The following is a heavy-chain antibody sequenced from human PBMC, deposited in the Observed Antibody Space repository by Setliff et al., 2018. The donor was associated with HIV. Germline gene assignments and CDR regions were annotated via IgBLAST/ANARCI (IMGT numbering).Heavy chain of an antibody. CDR1: GFTFNNYW. CDR3: ARDLIPPRYKWNYGVDH. D-gene: IGHD1-7*01. V-gene: IGHV3-7*01. Sequence: GGSLRLSCAASGFTFNNYWMSWVRQIPGKGLEWVANIKQDGSEKYFVDSVRGRFTISRDNAKNSVYLQMNNLKLEDTAVYYCARDLIPPRYKWNYGVDHWDQGTLVTVSS. CDR2: IKQDGSEK. J-gene: IGHJ4*02.